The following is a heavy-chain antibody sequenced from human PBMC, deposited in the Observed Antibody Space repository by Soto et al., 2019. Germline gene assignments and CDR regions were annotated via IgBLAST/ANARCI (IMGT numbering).Heavy chain of an antibody. CDR3: AKGTGGPSNGSGSYYRSYYYYMDV. Sequence: PGGSLRLSCAASGFTFSSYAMSWVRQAPGKGLEWVSAISGSGGSTYYADSVKGRFTISRDNSKNTLYLQMNSLRAEDTAVYYCAKGTGGPSNGSGSYYRSYYYYMDVWGKGATVTVSS. D-gene: IGHD3-10*01. CDR1: GFTFSSYA. V-gene: IGHV3-23*01. CDR2: ISGSGGST. J-gene: IGHJ6*03.